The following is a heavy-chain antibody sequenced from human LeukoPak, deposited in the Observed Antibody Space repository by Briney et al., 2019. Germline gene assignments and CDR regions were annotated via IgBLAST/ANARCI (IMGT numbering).Heavy chain of an antibody. CDR1: GYTFTSSD. D-gene: IGHD6-13*01. CDR3: ARGRSGLAAAGTYDY. J-gene: IGHJ4*02. V-gene: IGHV1-8*01. CDR2: INPNSGRT. Sequence: GASVKVSCKASGYTFTSSDINWVRQAAGQGLEWMGWINPNSGRTGYAQKFQGRVTMTANTSISTAYMELSSLRFDDTAVYYCARGRSGLAAAGTYDYWGQGTLTTVSS.